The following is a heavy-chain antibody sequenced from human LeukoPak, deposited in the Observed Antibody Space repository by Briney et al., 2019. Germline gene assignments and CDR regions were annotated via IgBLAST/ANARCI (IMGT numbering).Heavy chain of an antibody. V-gene: IGHV5-51*01. CDR1: GYSFTSYW. Sequence: GESLKISCKGSGYSFTSYWIGWVRQMPGKGLEWMGIIYPGDSDTRYSPSFQGQVTISADKSISTAYLQWSSLKASDTAMYYCARQVITMVRGVIGSSGMDVWGQGTTVTVSS. CDR3: ARQVITMVRGVIGSSGMDV. CDR2: IYPGDSDT. J-gene: IGHJ6*02. D-gene: IGHD3-10*01.